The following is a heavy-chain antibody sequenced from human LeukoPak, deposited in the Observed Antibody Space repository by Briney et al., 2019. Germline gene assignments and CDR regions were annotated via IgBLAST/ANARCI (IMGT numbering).Heavy chain of an antibody. V-gene: IGHV3-74*01. CDR3: ARGSNSGRGALDF. CDR1: GFTFSNYW. J-gene: IGHJ4*02. CDR2: INSDGSAT. Sequence: GGSLRLSCAASGFTFSNYWMHWVRQAPGKGLVWVSRINSDGSATYYADSVKGRFTISRDNAKNTLYLQMNSLRAEDTAVYYCARGSNSGRGALDFWGQGTLVTVSS. D-gene: IGHD3-10*02.